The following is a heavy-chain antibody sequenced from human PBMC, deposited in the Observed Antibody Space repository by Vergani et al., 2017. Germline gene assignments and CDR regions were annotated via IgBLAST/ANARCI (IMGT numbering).Heavy chain of an antibody. CDR3: ARDLPSGAVAGTLYY. Sequence: QLQLQESGSGLVKPSETLSLTCTVSGGSISSSSYYWGWIRQPPGKGLEWIGSIYYSGSTYYNPSLKSRVTISVDTSKNQFSLKLSSVTAADTAVYYCARDLPSGAVAGTLYYWGQGTLVTVSS. V-gene: IGHV4-39*07. CDR2: IYYSGST. J-gene: IGHJ4*02. D-gene: IGHD6-19*01. CDR1: GGSISSSSYY.